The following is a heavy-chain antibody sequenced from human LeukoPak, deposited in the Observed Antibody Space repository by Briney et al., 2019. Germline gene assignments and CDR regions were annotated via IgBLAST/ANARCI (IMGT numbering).Heavy chain of an antibody. V-gene: IGHV3-33*08. CDR3: ARGGLAAAGQVNDY. D-gene: IGHD6-13*01. J-gene: IGHJ4*02. CDR1: GFTFSSYG. Sequence: PGGSLRLSCAASGFTFSSYGMHWVRQAPGKGLEWVAVIWYDGSNKYYADSVKGRFTISRDNSKNTLYLQMNSLRAEDTAVYYCARGGLAAAGQVNDYWGQGTLVTVSS. CDR2: IWYDGSNK.